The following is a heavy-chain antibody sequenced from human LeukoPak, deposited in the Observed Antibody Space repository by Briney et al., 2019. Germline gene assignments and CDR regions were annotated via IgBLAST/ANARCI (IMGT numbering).Heavy chain of an antibody. CDR1: GFTFSNYD. CDR3: AKKGRGSNIGGPYFDH. D-gene: IGHD2-15*01. Sequence: PGGSLRLSCAASGFTFSNYDMHRVRQAPGKGLEWVASTQFDGSKRFHADSVKGRFTVSRDNSNNTVHLQMNNLRADDTAVYYCAKKGRGSNIGGPYFDHWGQGTLVAVSS. V-gene: IGHV3-30*02. J-gene: IGHJ4*02. CDR2: TQFDGSKR.